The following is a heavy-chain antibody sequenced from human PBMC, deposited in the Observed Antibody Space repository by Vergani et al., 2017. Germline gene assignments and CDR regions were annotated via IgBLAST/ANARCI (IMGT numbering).Heavy chain of an antibody. CDR3: TTACGLYYLHGEYFQY. V-gene: IGHV3-23*01. CDR2: ISSGGGDI. D-gene: IGHD3-10*01. J-gene: IGHJ1*01. Sequence: EVQLLESGGGLVQPGGSRRLSCAGAGFTFDTYTMAYVRQAPGKGLGWVATISSGGGDIFYADSVKGRFTISRDNSKNTLFLQMNSLKDEDTAVYYCTTACGLYYLHGEYFQYWGRGTLVSVSS. CDR1: GFTFDTYT.